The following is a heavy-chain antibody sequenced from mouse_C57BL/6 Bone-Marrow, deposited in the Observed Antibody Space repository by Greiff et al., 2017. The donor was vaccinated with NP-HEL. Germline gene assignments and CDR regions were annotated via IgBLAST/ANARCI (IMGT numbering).Heavy chain of an antibody. Sequence: EVQLQQSGPELVKPGASVKISCKASGYTFTDYYMNWVKQSHGKSLEWIGDINPNNGGTSYNQKFKGKATFTVDKSSSTAYMELRSLTSEDAAVYYCARGEYGNYAYWGQGTLVTVSA. V-gene: IGHV1-26*01. J-gene: IGHJ3*01. D-gene: IGHD2-1*01. CDR2: INPNNGGT. CDR3: ARGEYGNYAY. CDR1: GYTFTDYY.